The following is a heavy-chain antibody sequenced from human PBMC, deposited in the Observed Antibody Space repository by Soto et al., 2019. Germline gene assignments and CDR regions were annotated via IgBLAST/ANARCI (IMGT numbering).Heavy chain of an antibody. J-gene: IGHJ4*02. Sequence: EVQLVESGGGLVQPGGSLRLSCAASGLTFSSSWMSWARHAPGKGLQWVANIKEDGSEEYYLDSVKGRFTISRDNAKNSLYLQMNSLTAEDTAVYYCARDLGYQTLDYWGQGTLVTVSS. CDR2: IKEDGSEE. V-gene: IGHV3-7*01. CDR3: ARDLGYQTLDY. CDR1: GLTFSSSW. D-gene: IGHD6-25*01.